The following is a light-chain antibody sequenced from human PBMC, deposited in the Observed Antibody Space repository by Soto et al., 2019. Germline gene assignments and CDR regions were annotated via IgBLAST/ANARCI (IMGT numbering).Light chain of an antibody. CDR3: QQYNNWPPLT. J-gene: IGKJ4*01. Sequence: EIVMTQSPATLSVSPGERATLSCRASQSVRRNLAWYQQKPGQAPRLLIYGASTRANGIPARFSGSGSGTEFTLTISSLQSEDFAVYYCQQYNNWPPLTFGGGTKVDIK. CDR2: GAS. V-gene: IGKV3-15*01. CDR1: QSVRRN.